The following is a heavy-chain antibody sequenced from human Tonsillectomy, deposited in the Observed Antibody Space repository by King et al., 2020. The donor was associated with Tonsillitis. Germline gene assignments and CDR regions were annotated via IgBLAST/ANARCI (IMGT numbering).Heavy chain of an antibody. J-gene: IGHJ4*02. CDR3: ARDLGTATRDY. CDR1: GYTFNTYY. CDR2: IDPNSGNT. D-gene: IGHD4-17*01. Sequence: QLVQSGAEVKKPGASVNLSCSASGYTFNTYYIHCVRQAPGQGLDWMGIIDPNSGNTVYAQKFQGRVTMTRDPSTNTVYMELSRLTSEDTAVYYCARDLGTATRDYWGQGTQVTVSS. V-gene: IGHV1-46*02.